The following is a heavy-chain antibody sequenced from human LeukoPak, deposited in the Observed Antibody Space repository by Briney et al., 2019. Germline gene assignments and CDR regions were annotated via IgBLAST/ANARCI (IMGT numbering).Heavy chain of an antibody. CDR2: LGGSSGST. CDR3: ARGGGYGDPSIWVY. Sequence: RGSLRLSCAASGFTLSSYAMSWVRRAPGKGLEWVSALGGSSGSTNYADSVKGRFTIYRDNSKNTLYLQMISLTADDTAVYYCARGGGYGDPSIWVYWGQGTLVTVSS. V-gene: IGHV3-23*01. J-gene: IGHJ4*02. D-gene: IGHD4-17*01. CDR1: GFTLSSYA.